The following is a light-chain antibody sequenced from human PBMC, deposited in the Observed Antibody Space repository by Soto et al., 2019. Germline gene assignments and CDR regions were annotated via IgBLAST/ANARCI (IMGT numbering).Light chain of an antibody. CDR2: EAA. CDR3: QQYNSFPLT. J-gene: IGKJ4*01. Sequence: DIQMTQSPSTLPASVGDTVTISCRASQSIYKWLAWYQQKPQKAPKVLIFEAAGLESGVSSRFRGSGSGTEFTLTISGLQPDDLATYYCQQYNSFPLTFGGGTTVEL. V-gene: IGKV1-5*01. CDR1: QSIYKW.